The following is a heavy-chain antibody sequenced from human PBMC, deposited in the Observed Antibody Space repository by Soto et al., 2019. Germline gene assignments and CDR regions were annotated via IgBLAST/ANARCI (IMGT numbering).Heavy chain of an antibody. V-gene: IGHV1-69*06. D-gene: IGHD3-10*01. CDR2: IIPIFGTA. CDR1: GGTFSSYA. J-gene: IGHJ6*02. CDR3: ARVPPXYYGSGSPSYYYYGMDV. Sequence: SVKVSCKASGGTFSSYAISWVRQAPGQGLEWMGGIIPIFGTANYAQKFQGRVTITADKSTSTAYMELSSLRSEDTAVYYCARVPPXYYGSGSPSYYYYGMDVWGQGTTVTVSS.